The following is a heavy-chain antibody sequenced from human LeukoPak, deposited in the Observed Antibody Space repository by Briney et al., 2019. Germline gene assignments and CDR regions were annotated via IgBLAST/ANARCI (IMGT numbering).Heavy chain of an antibody. CDR3: ARHRDDILTGYSAFVDY. CDR2: IYPGDSDT. J-gene: IGHJ4*02. V-gene: IGHV5-51*01. Sequence: GESLKISCKGSGYSFTSYWIGWVRQMPGKGLEWMGIIYPGDSDTRYSPSFQGQVTISVDKSISTAYLQWSSLKASDTAMYYCARHRDDILTGYSAFVDYWGQGTLVTVSS. CDR1: GYSFTSYW. D-gene: IGHD3-9*01.